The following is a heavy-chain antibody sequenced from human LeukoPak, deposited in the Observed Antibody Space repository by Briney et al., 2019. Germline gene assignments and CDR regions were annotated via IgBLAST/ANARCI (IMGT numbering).Heavy chain of an antibody. D-gene: IGHD6-19*01. CDR1: GGSISSYY. CDR2: IYYSGST. CDR3: ARIKAVSGIPNWFDP. Sequence: PSETLSLTCTVSGGSISSYYWSWIRQPPGKGLEWIGYIYYSGSTNYNPSLKSRVTISVDTSKNQFSLKLSSVTAADTAVYYCARIKAVSGIPNWFDPWGQGTLVTVSS. V-gene: IGHV4-59*08. J-gene: IGHJ5*02.